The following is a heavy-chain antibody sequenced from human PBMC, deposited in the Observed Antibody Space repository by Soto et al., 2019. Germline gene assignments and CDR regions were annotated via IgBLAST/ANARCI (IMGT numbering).Heavy chain of an antibody. CDR3: ARAPYGGNSAWGIDY. Sequence: PGGSLRLSCSASGFTFTDYYMSGIRQAPGKGLEWVSYISGSGSTFSYADSVKGRFTISRDNAKNSLYVQMNSLRDEDTAVYYCARAPYGGNSAWGIDYWGQGALVTVSS. D-gene: IGHD4-17*01. CDR2: ISGSGSTF. V-gene: IGHV3-11*01. J-gene: IGHJ4*02. CDR1: GFTFTDYY.